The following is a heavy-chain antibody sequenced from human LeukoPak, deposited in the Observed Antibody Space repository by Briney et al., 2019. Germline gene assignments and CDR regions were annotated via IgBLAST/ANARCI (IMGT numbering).Heavy chain of an antibody. J-gene: IGHJ3*02. CDR1: GFTFSSYA. CDR3: AKDYYDSSGYYPPDAFDI. V-gene: IGHV3-23*01. Sequence: GGSLRLSCAASGFTFSSYAMSWVRQAPGKGLEWVSAISGSGGSTYYADSVKGRFTISRDNSKNTLYLQMDSLRAEDTAVYYCAKDYYDSSGYYPPDAFDIWGQGTMVTVSS. CDR2: ISGSGGST. D-gene: IGHD3-22*01.